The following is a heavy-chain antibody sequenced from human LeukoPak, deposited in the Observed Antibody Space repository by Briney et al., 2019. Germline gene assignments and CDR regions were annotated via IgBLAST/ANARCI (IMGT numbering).Heavy chain of an antibody. CDR2: VTGSGSVTSST. J-gene: IGHJ2*01. CDR1: GFTFSSFA. CDR3: ARESTVTTFDWYFDL. V-gene: IGHV3-23*01. D-gene: IGHD4-17*01. Sequence: GGSLRLSCAASGFTFSSFAMSWVRQAPGKGLEWVSCVTGSGSVTSSTYYADSVKGWFTISRDNSKNTLYLQMNSLRAEDKAVYYCARESTVTTFDWYFDLWGRGTLVTVSS.